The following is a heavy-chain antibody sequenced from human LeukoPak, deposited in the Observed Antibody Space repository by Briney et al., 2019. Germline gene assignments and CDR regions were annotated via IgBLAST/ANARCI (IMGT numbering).Heavy chain of an antibody. CDR1: GDSISSADYY. J-gene: IGHJ5*02. Sequence: PSETLSLTCTVSGDSISSADYYWTWIRQPPGKGLELVGFIYYSGSTKYNPSLKSRVTISAATSKNQLSLKLSSVTAADTAVYYCARNKGRYGSGRVHFDPWGQGTLVTVSS. D-gene: IGHD3-10*01. CDR3: ARNKGRYGSGRVHFDP. CDR2: IYYSGST. V-gene: IGHV4-30-4*08.